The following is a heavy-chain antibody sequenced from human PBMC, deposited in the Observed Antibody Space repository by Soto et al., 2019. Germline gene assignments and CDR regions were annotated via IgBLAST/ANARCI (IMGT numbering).Heavy chain of an antibody. CDR3: ARSYSSSWYMDVNDAFDI. D-gene: IGHD6-13*01. J-gene: IGHJ3*02. V-gene: IGHV4-4*02. CDR1: AGSLSSRNW. Sequence: SETLSPTCAVSAGSLSSRNWWRWVRHSPGTGLEWIGEIYHSGSTNYNPSLKSRVTISVDKSKNQFSLKLSSVTAADTAVYYCARSYSSSWYMDVNDAFDIWGQGTMVTVSS. CDR2: IYHSGST.